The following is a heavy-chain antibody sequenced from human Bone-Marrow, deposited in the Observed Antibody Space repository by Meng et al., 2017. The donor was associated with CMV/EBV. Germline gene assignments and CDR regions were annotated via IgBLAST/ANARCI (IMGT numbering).Heavy chain of an antibody. CDR2: IYYSGST. CDR3: ARVVLSITGTIFDY. CDR1: GGSISSYY. V-gene: IGHV4-59*01. D-gene: IGHD1-20*01. J-gene: IGHJ4*02. Sequence: SETLSLTCTVSGGSISSYYWSWIRQPPGKGLEWIGYIYYSGSTNYNPSLKSRVTISVDTSKNQFSLKLSSVTAADTAVYYCARVVLSITGTIFDYWGQGTLVTVSS.